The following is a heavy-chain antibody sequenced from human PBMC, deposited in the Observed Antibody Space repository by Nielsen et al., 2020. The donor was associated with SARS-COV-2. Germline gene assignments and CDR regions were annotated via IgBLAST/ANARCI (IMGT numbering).Heavy chain of an antibody. D-gene: IGHD4-17*01. CDR3: ARDRGDYGDYGH. V-gene: IGHV4-34*01. CDR1: GGSFSGYY. Sequence: SETLSLTCAVYGGSFSGYYWSWIRQPPGKGLEWIGEINHSGSTNYNPSLKSRVTISVDTSKNQFSLKLSSVTAADTAVYYCARDRGDYGDYGHWGQGTLVTVSS. J-gene: IGHJ4*02. CDR2: INHSGST.